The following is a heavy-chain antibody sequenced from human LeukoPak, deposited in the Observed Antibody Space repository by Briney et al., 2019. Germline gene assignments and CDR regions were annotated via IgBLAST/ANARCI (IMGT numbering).Heavy chain of an antibody. J-gene: IGHJ4*02. CDR3: ARGVGYGSGSYYPDY. CDR2: ISYSGST. V-gene: IGHV4-59*01. D-gene: IGHD3-10*01. Sequence: PSETLSLTCTVSGGSFSSYYWSWIRQSPGKGLEWIGYISYSGSTNYNPSLKSRATISVDTSKNQFSLKLSSVTAADTAVYYCARGVGYGSGSYYPDYWGQGTLVTVSS. CDR1: GGSFSSYY.